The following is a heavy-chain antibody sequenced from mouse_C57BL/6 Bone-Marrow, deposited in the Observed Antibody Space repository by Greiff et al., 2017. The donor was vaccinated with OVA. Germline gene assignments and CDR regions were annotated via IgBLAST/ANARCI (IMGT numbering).Heavy chain of an antibody. CDR1: GYTFTSYW. D-gene: IGHD2-5*01. CDR2: IHPNSGST. CDR3: ASRAYYSNYGDYAMDY. V-gene: IGHV1-64*01. J-gene: IGHJ4*01. Sequence: QVQLQQPGAELVKPGASVKLSCKASGYTFTSYWMHWVKQRPGQGLEWIGMIHPNSGSTNYNEKFKSKATLTVDKSSSTAYMQLSSLTSEDSAVYYCASRAYYSNYGDYAMDYWGQGTSVTVSS.